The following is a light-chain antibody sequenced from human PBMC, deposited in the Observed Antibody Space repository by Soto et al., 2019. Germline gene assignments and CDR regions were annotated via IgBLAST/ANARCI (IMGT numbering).Light chain of an antibody. CDR3: AAWDDSLNGLV. Sequence: QSALTQPPSASGTPGQRVPISCSGSSCNIGTNTVNWYQQLPRTDPTLLIYSNDHRPSWVPDRFSGSKTGTSASLVIGGLQSEDEDDDYCAAWDDSLNGLVFGGGTKLTVL. J-gene: IGLJ3*02. CDR1: SCNIGTNT. V-gene: IGLV1-44*01. CDR2: SND.